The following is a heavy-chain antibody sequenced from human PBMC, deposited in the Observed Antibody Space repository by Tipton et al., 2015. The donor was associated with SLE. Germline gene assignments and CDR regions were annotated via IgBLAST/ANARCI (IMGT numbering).Heavy chain of an antibody. CDR1: GFTFSTYA. J-gene: IGHJ4*02. Sequence: SLRLSCAASGFTFSTYAMNWVRQAPGKGLECVGRIKHTGATDYGAPAKGRFTISRDNLKKTVYLQMNSLRAEDTAVYYCARSGGNGDFEYWGQGTMVTVSS. CDR2: IKHTGAT. D-gene: IGHD4-23*01. V-gene: IGHV3-15*01. CDR3: ARSGGNGDFEY.